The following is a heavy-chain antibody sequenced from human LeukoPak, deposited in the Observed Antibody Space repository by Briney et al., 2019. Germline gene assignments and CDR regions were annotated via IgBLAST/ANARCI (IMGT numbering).Heavy chain of an antibody. V-gene: IGHV1-46*01. CDR3: ARELLGYCSSTSCPRGRFDP. CDR1: GYTFTSYY. J-gene: IGHJ5*02. Sequence: GASVTVSCKASGYTFTSYYVHWVRQAPGQGLEWMGIINPSGGTTSYAQKFQGRVTMTRDTSTSTVYMELSSLRSEDTAVYYCARELLGYCSSTSCPRGRFDPWGQGTLVTVSS. D-gene: IGHD2-2*01. CDR2: INPSGGTT.